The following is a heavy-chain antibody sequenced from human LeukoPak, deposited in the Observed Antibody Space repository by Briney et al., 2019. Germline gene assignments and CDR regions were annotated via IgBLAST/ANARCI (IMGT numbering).Heavy chain of an antibody. Sequence: GGSLRLSCAASEFSVGSNYMTWVRQAPGKGLEWVSLIYSGGSTYYADSVKGRFTISRDNSKNTLYLQMNSLRAEDTAVYYCARGLTGGDPVWGQGTLVTVSS. CDR3: ARGLTGGDPV. V-gene: IGHV3-66*01. D-gene: IGHD7-27*01. CDR2: IYSGGST. CDR1: EFSVGSNY. J-gene: IGHJ4*02.